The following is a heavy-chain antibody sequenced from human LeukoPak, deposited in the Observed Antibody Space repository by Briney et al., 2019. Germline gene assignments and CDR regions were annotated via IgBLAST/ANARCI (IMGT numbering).Heavy chain of an antibody. V-gene: IGHV4-39*07. CDR2: IYYSGST. Sequence: KSSETLSLTCTVSGGSISSSSYYWGWIRQPPGKGLEWIGGIYYSGSTYYNPSLKSRVTISVDTSKNQFSLKLSSVTAADTAVYYCARHIQLPSLLDYWGQGTLVTVSS. D-gene: IGHD5-18*01. J-gene: IGHJ4*02. CDR1: GGSISSSSYY. CDR3: ARHIQLPSLLDY.